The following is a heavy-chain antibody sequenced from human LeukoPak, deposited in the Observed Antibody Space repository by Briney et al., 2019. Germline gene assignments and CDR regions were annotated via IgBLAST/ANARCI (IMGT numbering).Heavy chain of an antibody. D-gene: IGHD3-22*01. Sequence: GGSLRLSCAASGFTFSSYAMSWVRQAPGKGLEWVSAISGSGGSTYYADSVKGRFTISRDNSKNTLYQQMNSLRAEDTAVYYCAKDSSTSHYDSLYYYGMDVWGQGTTVTVSS. V-gene: IGHV3-23*01. CDR3: AKDSSTSHYDSLYYYGMDV. CDR2: ISGSGGST. CDR1: GFTFSSYA. J-gene: IGHJ6*02.